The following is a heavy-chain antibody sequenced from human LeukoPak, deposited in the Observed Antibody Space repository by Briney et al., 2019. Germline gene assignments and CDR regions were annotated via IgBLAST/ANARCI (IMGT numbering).Heavy chain of an antibody. CDR3: ARDGGYYLRWSNAFDI. D-gene: IGHD1-26*01. V-gene: IGHV1-2*02. CDR1: GYTFTGYY. Sequence: ASVKVSCKASGYTFTGYYMHWVRQAPGQGLEWMGWINPNSGGTNYAQKFQGRVTMTRDTSISTAYMELSRLRSDDTAVYYCARDGGYYLRWSNAFDIWGQGTMVTVSS. J-gene: IGHJ3*02. CDR2: INPNSGGT.